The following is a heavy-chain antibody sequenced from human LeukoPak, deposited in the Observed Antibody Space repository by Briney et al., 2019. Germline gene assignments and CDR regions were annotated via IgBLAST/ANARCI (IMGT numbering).Heavy chain of an antibody. Sequence: SETLSLTCTVSGGSISSYYWSWIRQPPGKGLEWIGYIYYSGSTNYNPSLKSRVTISVDTSKNQFSLKLSSVTAADTAVYYCASGTGGGNPFDYWGQGTLVTVSS. V-gene: IGHV4-59*12. D-gene: IGHD4-23*01. CDR2: IYYSGST. CDR1: GGSISSYY. CDR3: ASGTGGGNPFDY. J-gene: IGHJ4*02.